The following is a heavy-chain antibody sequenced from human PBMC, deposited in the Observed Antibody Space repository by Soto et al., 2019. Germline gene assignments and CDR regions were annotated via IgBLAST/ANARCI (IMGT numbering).Heavy chain of an antibody. D-gene: IGHD3-10*01. CDR2: ISWNNNK. CDR1: GFSLNSTGVG. V-gene: IGHV2-5*01. Sequence: QITLKESGPTLVKPTQTLTLTCTFSGFSLNSTGVGVGWIRQPPGKALEWLALISWNNNKLYSPSLRTRLSITKDTSKNQVVLTVTNMDPEDTGTYCCAHRRLVRGSNWFDPWGQGTLVIVSS. CDR3: AHRRLVRGSNWFDP. J-gene: IGHJ5*02.